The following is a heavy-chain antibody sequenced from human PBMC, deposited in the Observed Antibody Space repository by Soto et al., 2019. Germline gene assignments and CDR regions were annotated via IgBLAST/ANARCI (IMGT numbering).Heavy chain of an antibody. CDR1: GDSISSPNW. CDR3: AREGFDHRPDY. Sequence: VQLQESGPGLVQPSETLSLTCAVSGDSISSPNWWSWYRQPPGKGLELIGEMFASGSSNYNPSLNGRVTISLDTSKNHFSLKLTSLAAADTAIYYCAREGFDHRPDYWGQGIPVTVSS. J-gene: IGHJ4*02. V-gene: IGHV4-4*02. CDR2: MFASGSS.